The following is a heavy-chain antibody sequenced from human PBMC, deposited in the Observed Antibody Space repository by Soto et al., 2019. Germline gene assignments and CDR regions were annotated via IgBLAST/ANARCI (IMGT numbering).Heavy chain of an antibody. V-gene: IGHV3-30-3*01. CDR3: ARTDCSSTSCYTAYYYYGMDV. CDR2: ISYDGSNK. D-gene: IGHD2-2*02. J-gene: IGHJ6*02. CDR1: GFTFSSYA. Sequence: HPGGSLRLSCAASGFTFSSYAMHWVRQAPGKGLEWVAVISYDGSNKYYADSVKGRFTISRDNSKNTLYLQMSSLRAEDTAVYYCARTDCSSTSCYTAYYYYGMDVWGQGTTVTVSS.